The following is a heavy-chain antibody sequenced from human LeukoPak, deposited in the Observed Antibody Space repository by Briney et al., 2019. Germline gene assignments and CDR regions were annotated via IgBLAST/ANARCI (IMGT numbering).Heavy chain of an antibody. J-gene: IGHJ6*02. Sequence: GESLKISCKGSGYSFTSYWIGWVRQMPGKGLEWMGIIYPGDSDTRYSPSFQGQVTISADKSISTAYLQWSSLKASDTAMYYCARQYYGSGNYYYYYGMDVWGQGTTVTVSS. D-gene: IGHD3-10*01. CDR2: IYPGDSDT. CDR3: ARQYYGSGNYYYYYGMDV. CDR1: GYSFTSYW. V-gene: IGHV5-51*01.